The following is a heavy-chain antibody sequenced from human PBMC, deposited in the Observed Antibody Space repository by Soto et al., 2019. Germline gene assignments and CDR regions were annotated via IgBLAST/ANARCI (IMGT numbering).Heavy chain of an antibody. D-gene: IGHD1-20*01. J-gene: IGHJ3*02. CDR3: ARTRFNWNDSHDAFDI. CDR1: GGSISSYY. Sequence: PSETLSLTCTVSGGSISSYYWSWIRQPPGKGLEWIGYIYYSGSTNYNPSLKSRVTISVDTSKNQFSLKLSSVTAADTAVYYCARTRFNWNDSHDAFDIWGQGTMVTVSS. CDR2: IYYSGST. V-gene: IGHV4-59*01.